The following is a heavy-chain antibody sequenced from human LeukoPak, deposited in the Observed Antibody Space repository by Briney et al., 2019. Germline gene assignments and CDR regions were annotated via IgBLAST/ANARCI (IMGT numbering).Heavy chain of an antibody. D-gene: IGHD4-17*01. Sequence: GGSLRLSRAASGFTSSTYWIHWVRRAAGKGLMWVSRINSDGSSTSYADSVKGRFTISRDNAKNTVYLHMNSLKVEDTAVYYCARSYYGEYEDFWAQGTLVAVSS. CDR2: INSDGSST. CDR3: ARSYYGEYEDF. J-gene: IGHJ4*02. CDR1: GFTSSTYW. V-gene: IGHV3-74*01.